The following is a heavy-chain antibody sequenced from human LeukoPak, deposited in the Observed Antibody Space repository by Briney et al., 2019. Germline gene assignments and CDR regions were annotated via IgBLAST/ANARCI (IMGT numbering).Heavy chain of an antibody. CDR3: AKGDLPWESYFDY. V-gene: IGHV3-30*18. Sequence: GGSLRLSCAASGFTFSSYGMHWVRQAPGKGLEWVAVISYDGNNQYYADSVKGRFTISRDNSKNTLYLQMNSLRAEDTAVYYCAKGDLPWESYFDYWGQGTLVTVSS. CDR2: ISYDGNNQ. CDR1: GFTFSSYG. J-gene: IGHJ4*02. D-gene: IGHD1-26*01.